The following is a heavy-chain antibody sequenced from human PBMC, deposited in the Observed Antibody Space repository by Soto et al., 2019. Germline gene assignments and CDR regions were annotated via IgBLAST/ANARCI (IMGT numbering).Heavy chain of an antibody. J-gene: IGHJ5*02. Sequence: SETLSLTCSVSGTSVTSVGYYWSWLRQPPGKTLEWIVYFSYSGSTNYNPSLKSRVTISVDTSKNQFSLKLSSVTAADTALYYCGRYYGSDGWFDPWGQGTLVTVSS. CDR1: GTSVTSVGYY. V-gene: IGHV4-61*08. CDR3: GRYYGSDGWFDP. D-gene: IGHD3-16*01. CDR2: FSYSGST.